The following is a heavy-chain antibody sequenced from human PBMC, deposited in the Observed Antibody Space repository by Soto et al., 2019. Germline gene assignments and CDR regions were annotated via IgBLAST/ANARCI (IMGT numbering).Heavy chain of an antibody. D-gene: IGHD1-26*01. CDR1: GYTFTSYY. CDR2: INPSGGST. V-gene: IGHV1-46*01. J-gene: IGHJ4*02. Sequence: QVQLVQSGAEVKKPGASEKVSCKASGYTFTSYYMHWVRQAPGQGLEWMGIINPSGGSTSYAQKFQGRVTMTRDTSTSTVYMELSSLRSEDTAVYYCATAPIVGATTSDYWGQGTLVTVSS. CDR3: ATAPIVGATTSDY.